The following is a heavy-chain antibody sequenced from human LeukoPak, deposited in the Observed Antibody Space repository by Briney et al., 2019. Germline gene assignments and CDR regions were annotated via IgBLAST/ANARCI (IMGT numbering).Heavy chain of an antibody. Sequence: PGGSLRLSCAASGFTFSSYWMSWVRQAPGKGLEWVANIKQDGSEKYYVDSVKGRFTISRDNAKNSLYLQMNSLRAEDTAVYYCARDFQLLWFAEYYFDYWGQGTLVTVSS. D-gene: IGHD3-10*01. CDR3: ARDFQLLWFAEYYFDY. V-gene: IGHV3-7*01. J-gene: IGHJ4*02. CDR1: GFTFSSYW. CDR2: IKQDGSEK.